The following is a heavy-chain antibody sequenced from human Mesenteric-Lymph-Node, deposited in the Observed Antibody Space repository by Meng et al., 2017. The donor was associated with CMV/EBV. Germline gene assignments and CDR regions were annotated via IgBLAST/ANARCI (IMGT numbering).Heavy chain of an antibody. V-gene: IGHV3-53*01. J-gene: IGHJ6*02. CDR2: IYSGGTT. CDR1: GFSFSSYE. CDR3: ARDQRPPDYYYYYGMDV. Sequence: GESLKISCAASGFSFSSYEMNWVRQAPGKGLEWVSIIYSGGTTYYADSVKGRFTISRDNSMNTVFLQMNSLRAEDTAVYYCARDQRPPDYYYYYGMDVWGQGTTVTVSS.